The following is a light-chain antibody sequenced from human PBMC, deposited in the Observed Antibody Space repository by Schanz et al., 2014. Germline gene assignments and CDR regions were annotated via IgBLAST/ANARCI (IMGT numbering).Light chain of an antibody. V-gene: IGKV3-15*01. J-gene: IGKJ4*01. CDR2: GAS. CDR1: QSVSSN. Sequence: EIVMTQSPATLSVSPGERATLSCRASQSVSSNLAWYQQKPGQAPRLLIYGASTRATGIPARFSGSGSGTEFTLTISSLEPEDFSVYYCQQRCDWPITFGGGTKVEIK. CDR3: QQRCDWPIT.